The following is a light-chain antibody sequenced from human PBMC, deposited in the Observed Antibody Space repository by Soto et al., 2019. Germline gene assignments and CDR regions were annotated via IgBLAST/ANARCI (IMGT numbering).Light chain of an antibody. V-gene: IGKV3-20*01. CDR3: QQYGSSLWT. J-gene: IGKJ1*01. CDR2: GAS. Sequence: EIELAQSPGTLSLSPGEGATLSCRARQSVDNTYLAWYQLSPGKAPRLLIYGASRRATGVPDRFSGSGSRTAFTLTISRLESEDAALYFCQQYGSSLWTLGQGTKLDIK. CDR1: QSVDNTY.